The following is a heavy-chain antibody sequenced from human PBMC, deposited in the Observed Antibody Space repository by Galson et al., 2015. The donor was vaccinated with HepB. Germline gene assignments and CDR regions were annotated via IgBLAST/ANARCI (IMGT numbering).Heavy chain of an antibody. CDR3: AREVMIRTLAHKTPDY. V-gene: IGHV3-7*03. CDR1: GFTFSAYW. Sequence: LRLSCAASGFTFSAYWMSWVRQVPGKGLEWVADVNLDGSEMYYADSVKGRFTISRDNAERSVSLHMYSLRAEDTAVYYCAREVMIRTLAHKTPDYWGQGTLVTVSS. J-gene: IGHJ4*02. D-gene: IGHD3-16*01. CDR2: VNLDGSEM.